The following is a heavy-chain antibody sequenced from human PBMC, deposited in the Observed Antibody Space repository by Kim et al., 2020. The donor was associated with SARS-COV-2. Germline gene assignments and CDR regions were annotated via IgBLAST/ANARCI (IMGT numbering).Heavy chain of an antibody. J-gene: IGHJ4*02. V-gene: IGHV3-64D*09. D-gene: IGHD5-12*01. Sequence: ADTVKGRFTISRDNSKNTMYLQMSILRAGDTAVYYCVKARWLQLPGYFDYWGQGTLVTVSS. CDR3: VKARWLQLPGYFDY.